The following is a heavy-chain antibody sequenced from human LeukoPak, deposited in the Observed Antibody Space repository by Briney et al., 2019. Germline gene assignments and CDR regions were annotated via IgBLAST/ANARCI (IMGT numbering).Heavy chain of an antibody. D-gene: IGHD6-6*01. CDR1: GGSFSGYY. CDR2: INHSGST. J-gene: IGHJ6*03. Sequence: SETLSLTCAVYGGSFSGYYWSWIRQPPGKGLEWIGEINHSGSTNYNPSLKSRVTISVDTSKNQFSLKLSSVTAADTAVYYCARLGIAARYYYYYMDVWGKGTTVTVSS. CDR3: ARLGIAARYYYYYMDV. V-gene: IGHV4-34*01.